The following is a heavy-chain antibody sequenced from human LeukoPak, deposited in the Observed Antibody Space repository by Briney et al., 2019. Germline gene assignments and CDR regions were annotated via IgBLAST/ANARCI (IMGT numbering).Heavy chain of an antibody. CDR2: INGDGSNS. CDR3: ARTSPTSHFDF. Sequence: PGGSLRLSCVASGFTFTTYWMHWVRQAPGKGLVWVSRINGDGSNSNYADSVKGRFTISRDNARNTLYLQMNGLRAEDTALHYCARTSPTSHFDFWGQRTPVTVSS. V-gene: IGHV3-74*01. CDR1: GFTFTTYW. J-gene: IGHJ4*02.